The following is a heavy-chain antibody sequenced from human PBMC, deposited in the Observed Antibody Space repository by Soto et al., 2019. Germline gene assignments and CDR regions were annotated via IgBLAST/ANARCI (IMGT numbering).Heavy chain of an antibody. D-gene: IGHD5-18*01. J-gene: IGHJ4*02. Sequence: QVQLQESGPGLVKPSETLSLTCTVSGGSITSYYWSWIRQPPGQGLGWMGYIYYSGSSNYNPSLKSRVPISVHTSKNQFSQKPTSVTAADTAVYYCARGTAMAPPSFDYWGQGTLVTVSS. CDR2: IYYSGSS. CDR3: ARGTAMAPPSFDY. CDR1: GGSITSYY. V-gene: IGHV4-59*01.